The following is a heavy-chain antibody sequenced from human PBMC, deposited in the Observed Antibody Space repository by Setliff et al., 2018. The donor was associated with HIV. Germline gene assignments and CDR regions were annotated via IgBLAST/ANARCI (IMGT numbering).Heavy chain of an antibody. CDR2: MHTSGNT. CDR1: GDSISGYY. CDR3: ARGLRHTWLFEVSHDAFDI. J-gene: IGHJ3*02. Sequence: SETLSLTCTSSGDSISGYYWSWIRQPARKGLEWIGRMHTSGNTNYNPSLKSRVTMLVDTSKNQFSLRLSSVTAADTAVYYCARGLRHTWLFEVSHDAFDIWGQGTLVTVSS. V-gene: IGHV4-4*07. D-gene: IGHD2-21*01.